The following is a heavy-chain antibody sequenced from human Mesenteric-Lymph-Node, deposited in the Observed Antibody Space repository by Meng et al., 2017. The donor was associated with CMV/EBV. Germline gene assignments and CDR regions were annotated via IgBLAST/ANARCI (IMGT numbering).Heavy chain of an antibody. CDR3: ARDREFRSDS. CDR2: IKYDGSES. Sequence: LSCAASGFTFRHHWMSWVRQSPGRGLEWVANIKYDGSESYYVDSVKGRFTISRDNAKTSLYLQMNSLRAEDTAVYYCARDREFRSDSWGQGTLVTVSS. V-gene: IGHV3-7*04. J-gene: IGHJ5*01. D-gene: IGHD2-21*01. CDR1: GFTFRHHW.